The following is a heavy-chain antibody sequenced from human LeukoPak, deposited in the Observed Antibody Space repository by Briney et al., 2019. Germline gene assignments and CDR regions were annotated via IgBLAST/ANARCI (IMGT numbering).Heavy chain of an antibody. D-gene: IGHD3-9*01. J-gene: IGHJ4*02. Sequence: LGESLKISCKGSGYSFTSYWIGWVRQMPGKGLEWMGIIYPGDSDTRYSPSFQGQVTMSADKSISTAYLQWSSLKASDSAMYHCARRMNYDILTGKYYFDYWGQGTLVTVSS. CDR1: GYSFTSYW. CDR3: ARRMNYDILTGKYYFDY. V-gene: IGHV5-51*01. CDR2: IYPGDSDT.